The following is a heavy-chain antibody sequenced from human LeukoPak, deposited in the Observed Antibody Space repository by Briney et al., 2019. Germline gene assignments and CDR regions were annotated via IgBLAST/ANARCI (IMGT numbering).Heavy chain of an antibody. V-gene: IGHV3-64*01. J-gene: IGHJ4*02. CDR3: ARNEGSSSPFDY. CDR1: GFTFSSYA. CDR2: ISSNGGST. D-gene: IGHD6-6*01. Sequence: GGSLRLSCAASGFTFSSYAMHWVRQAPGKGLEYVSAISSNGGSTYYANSVKGRLTISRDNSKNTLYLQMDSLRAEDMAVYYCARNEGSSSPFDYWGQGTLVTVSS.